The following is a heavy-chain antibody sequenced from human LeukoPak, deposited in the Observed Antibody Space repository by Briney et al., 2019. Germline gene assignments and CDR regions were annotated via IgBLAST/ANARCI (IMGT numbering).Heavy chain of an antibody. CDR1: EFTFSSYG. Sequence: PGGSLRLSCAASEFTFSSYGMHWVRQAPGKGLEWVAVIWYDGSNKYYADSVKGRFTISRDNSKNTLYLQMNSLRAEDTAVYYCAKDRGSSSWYIDYWGQGTLVTVSS. J-gene: IGHJ4*02. CDR2: IWYDGSNK. D-gene: IGHD6-13*01. CDR3: AKDRGSSSWYIDY. V-gene: IGHV3-33*06.